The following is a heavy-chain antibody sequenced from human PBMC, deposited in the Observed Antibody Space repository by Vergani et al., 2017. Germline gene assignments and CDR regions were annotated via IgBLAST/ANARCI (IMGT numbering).Heavy chain of an antibody. CDR2: ISGSGGST. D-gene: IGHD3-9*01. V-gene: IGHV3-23*01. Sequence: EVQLLESGGGLVQPGGSLRLSCAASGFTFSSYAMSWVRQAPGKGLEWVSAISGSGGSTYYADSVKGRFTISRDNSKNTLYLQMTSLRAEDTAVYYCAKDRAGGWLXFDYWGQGTLVTVSS. J-gene: IGHJ4*02. CDR1: GFTFSSYA. CDR3: AKDRAGGWLXFDY.